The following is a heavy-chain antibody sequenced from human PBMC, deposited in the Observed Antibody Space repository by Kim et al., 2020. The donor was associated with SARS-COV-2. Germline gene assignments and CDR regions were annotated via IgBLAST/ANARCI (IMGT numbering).Heavy chain of an antibody. Sequence: GGSLRLSCAASGFTFSSYAMSWVRQAPGKGPEWVSLVSGSGGSTYYAGSVKGRFAISRDNSKKTLYLQMNSLRAEDTALYYCAKGSNNWSFFDYWGQGTLVTVSS. V-gene: IGHV3-23*01. J-gene: IGHJ4*02. CDR2: VSGSGGST. D-gene: IGHD1-1*01. CDR1: GFTFSSYA. CDR3: AKGSNNWSFFDY.